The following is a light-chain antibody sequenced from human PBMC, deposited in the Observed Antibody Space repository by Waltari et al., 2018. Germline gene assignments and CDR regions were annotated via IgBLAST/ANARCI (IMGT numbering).Light chain of an antibody. V-gene: IGLV2-14*01. J-gene: IGLJ1*01. CDR2: EVS. CDR3: SSYTSNSTLYV. CDR1: SSDIGGYNY. Sequence: QSALTQPASVSGSPGQSITISCTGTSSDIGGYNYVSWYQQHPGKAPKLIIYEVSNLPSGVSNRFSGSKSGNTASLTISGLQAEDEADYSCSSYTSNSTLYVFGTGTKVTVL.